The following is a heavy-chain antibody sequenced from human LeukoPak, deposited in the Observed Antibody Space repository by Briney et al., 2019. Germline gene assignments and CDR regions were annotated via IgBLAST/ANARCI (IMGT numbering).Heavy chain of an antibody. V-gene: IGHV4-39*01. CDR1: GGSISSSSAY. J-gene: IGHJ4*02. CDR2: TCYSKNT. CDR3: VSPRGFSYGYFDY. Sequence: ASETLSLTCTVSGGSISSSSAYWGWIRQPPGKGLEWIGSTCYSKNTYYNPSLKSRVTISADTSKNQFSLTLGSVSATDTAVYYCVSPRGFSYGYFDYWGEGALVTASA. D-gene: IGHD5-18*01.